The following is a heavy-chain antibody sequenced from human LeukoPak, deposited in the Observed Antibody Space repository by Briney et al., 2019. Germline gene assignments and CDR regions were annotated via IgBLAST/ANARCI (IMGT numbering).Heavy chain of an antibody. J-gene: IGHJ6*03. CDR2: VYSSGRT. Sequence: SETLSLTCTVSGDSISSYFWSWVRQPPGKGLEWIGYVYSSGRTYYNPSLKSRVTISVDRSKNQFSLKLSSVTAADTAVYYCASALSDYGDYSSYYYIHVWGKGATVTVPS. CDR3: ASALSDYGDYSSYYYIHV. D-gene: IGHD4-17*01. CDR1: GDSISSYF. V-gene: IGHV4-4*09.